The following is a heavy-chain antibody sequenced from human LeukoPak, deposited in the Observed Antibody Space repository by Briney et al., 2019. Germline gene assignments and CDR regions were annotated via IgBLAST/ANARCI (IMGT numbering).Heavy chain of an antibody. D-gene: IGHD4-17*01. CDR3: ARVTYVDDMLYQYFDY. CDR1: SDSISSGSY. J-gene: IGHJ4*02. CDR2: IFHSGNS. V-gene: IGHV4-38-2*01. Sequence: SETLSLTCAVSSDSISSGSYWGGIRQSPGKGREWVGSIFHSGNSYYNPSLKSRLTMSVDTSKNQFSLKLTSVTAADTALYYCARVTYVDDMLYQYFDYWGQGILVTVSS.